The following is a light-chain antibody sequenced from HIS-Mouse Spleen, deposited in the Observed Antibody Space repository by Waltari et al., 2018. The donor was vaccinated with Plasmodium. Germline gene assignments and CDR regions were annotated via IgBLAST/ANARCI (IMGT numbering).Light chain of an antibody. V-gene: IGKV3-20*01. CDR2: GAS. J-gene: IGKJ1*01. CDR1: QSVSSSY. CDR3: QQYGSSGT. Sequence: EIVLTQSPGTLSLSPGERAPLSCRPSQSVSSSYLAWYQQKPGQAPRPLIYGASSRATGIPDRFSGSGSGTDFTFTISRLEPEDFAVYYCQQYGSSGTFGQGTKVEIK.